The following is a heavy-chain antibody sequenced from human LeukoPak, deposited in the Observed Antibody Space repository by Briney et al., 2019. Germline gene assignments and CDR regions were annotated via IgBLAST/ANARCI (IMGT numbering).Heavy chain of an antibody. CDR3: AKVGGGDFWSGYYY. CDR2: ISGSGGST. CDR1: GFTFSSYA. J-gene: IGHJ4*02. D-gene: IGHD3-3*01. V-gene: IGHV3-23*01. Sequence: PGGSLRLSCAASGFTFSSYAMSWVRQAPGKGLEWVSAISGSGGSTYYADSVKGRFTTSRDNSKNTLYLQMNSLRAEDTAVYYCAKVGGGDFWSGYYYWGQGTLVTVSS.